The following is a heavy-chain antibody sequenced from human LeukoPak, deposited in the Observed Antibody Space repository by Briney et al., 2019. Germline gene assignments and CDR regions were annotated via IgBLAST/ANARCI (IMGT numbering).Heavy chain of an antibody. CDR2: INHSGST. Sequence: SETLSLTCAVYGGSFSGYYWSWIRQPPGKGLEWIGEINHSGSTNYNPSLKSRVTISVDTSKNQFSLKLSSVTAVDTAVYYCASITRPAYSSGWYRDYWGQGTLVTVSS. D-gene: IGHD6-19*01. CDR3: ASITRPAYSSGWYRDY. CDR1: GGSFSGYY. J-gene: IGHJ4*02. V-gene: IGHV4-34*01.